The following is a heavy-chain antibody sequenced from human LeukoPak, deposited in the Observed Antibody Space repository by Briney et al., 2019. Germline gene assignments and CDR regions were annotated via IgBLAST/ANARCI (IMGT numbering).Heavy chain of an antibody. D-gene: IGHD2-15*01. CDR2: IGRDSGTM. CDR3: VVEAVVAGNRIDY. V-gene: IGHV3-48*04. J-gene: IGHJ4*02. CDR1: GFSFSDTN. Sequence: PGDSLTLSCAASGFSFSDTNMNWVRQTPGKGLEWISYIGRDSGTMYADSVKGRFTIARANTRRSLFLYLNGLRAEDTGVYHCVVEAVVAGNRIDYWGQGIQVTVSS.